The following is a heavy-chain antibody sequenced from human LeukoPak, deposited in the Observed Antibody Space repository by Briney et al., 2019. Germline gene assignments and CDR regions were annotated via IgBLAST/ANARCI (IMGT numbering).Heavy chain of an antibody. D-gene: IGHD1-7*01. V-gene: IGHV3-7*01. J-gene: IGHJ4*02. CDR1: GFILSDYW. Sequence: GGSLRLSCAASGFILSDYWMTWVRQAPGKGLEWVAHIKQDGGEKYFVDSVKGRFTISRDNAKNLVYLQMSSLRAEDTAVYYCARGWNYAFRFDNWGQGTLVTVST. CDR3: ARGWNYAFRFDN. CDR2: IKQDGGEK.